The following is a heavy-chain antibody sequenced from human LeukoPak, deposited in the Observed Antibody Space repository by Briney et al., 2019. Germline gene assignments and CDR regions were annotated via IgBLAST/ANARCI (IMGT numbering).Heavy chain of an antibody. CDR3: ARPVNTVTTSIGAYYMDV. CDR1: GGSISSYY. J-gene: IGHJ6*03. CDR2: IYYSGST. V-gene: IGHV4-39*01. Sequence: PSETLSLTCTVSGGSISSYYWGWIRQPPGKGLEWIGSIYYSGSTYYNPSLKSRVTISVDTSKNQFSLKLSSVTAADTAVYYCARPVNTVTTSIGAYYMDVWGKGTTVTVSS. D-gene: IGHD4-17*01.